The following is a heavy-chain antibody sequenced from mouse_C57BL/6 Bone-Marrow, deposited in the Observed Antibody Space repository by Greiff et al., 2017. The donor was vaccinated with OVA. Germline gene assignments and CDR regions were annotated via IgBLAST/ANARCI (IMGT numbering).Heavy chain of an antibody. CDR2: IYPGDGDT. CDR3: ARWIYYDYDGWFAY. D-gene: IGHD2-4*01. CDR1: GYAFSSYW. V-gene: IGHV1-80*01. Sequence: VQLQQSGAELVKPGASVKISCKASGYAFSSYWMNWVKQRPGKGLEWIGQIYPGDGDTNYNGKFKGKATLTADKSSSTAYMQLSSLTSEDSAVYFCARWIYYDYDGWFAYWGQGTLVTVSA. J-gene: IGHJ3*01.